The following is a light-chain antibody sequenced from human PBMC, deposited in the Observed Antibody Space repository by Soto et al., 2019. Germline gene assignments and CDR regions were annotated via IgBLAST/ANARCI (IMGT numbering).Light chain of an antibody. CDR1: QSVSSY. V-gene: IGKV3-11*01. CDR2: DAS. CDR3: QQHFHWPRFT. J-gene: IGKJ2*01. Sequence: EIVLTQSPATLSLSPGKRATLSCRASQSVSSYLAWSQQKPDQAPRLLIYDASNRATGIPARFSGGGSGTDSALYISSLWPEDFAVYYCQQHFHWPRFTFGQGTKLESK.